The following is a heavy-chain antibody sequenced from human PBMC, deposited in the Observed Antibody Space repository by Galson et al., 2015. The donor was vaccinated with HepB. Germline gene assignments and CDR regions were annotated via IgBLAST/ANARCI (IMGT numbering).Heavy chain of an antibody. J-gene: IGHJ4*02. CDR1: GFTFSNYA. CDR2: IGRTGANT. CDR3: AKDYYDDAGPDY. Sequence: SLRLSCAASGFTFSNYAMNWVRQVPGKGLEWVSAIGRTGANTYYADSVRGRFTISRDNSKNTLFLQMNSLRAEDTAVYYCAKDYYDDAGPDYWGQGTLVTVSS. D-gene: IGHD4-17*01. V-gene: IGHV3-23*01.